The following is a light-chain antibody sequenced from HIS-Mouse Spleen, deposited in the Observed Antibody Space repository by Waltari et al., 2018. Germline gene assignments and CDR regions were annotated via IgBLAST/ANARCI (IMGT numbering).Light chain of an antibody. Sequence: EIVLTQSPATLSFSPGERATLSFRASQSFSSYLAWYQQQPGQAPRLLIYDEYNRATGMPARFSGSGSGTDLNFTISSLETEDFAVYYCKKRSNWPTFGGGTKVEIK. CDR2: DEY. J-gene: IGKJ4*01. CDR3: KKRSNWPT. V-gene: IGKV3-11*01. CDR1: QSFSSY.